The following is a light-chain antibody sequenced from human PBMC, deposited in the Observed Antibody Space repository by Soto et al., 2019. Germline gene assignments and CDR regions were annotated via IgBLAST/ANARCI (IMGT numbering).Light chain of an antibody. Sequence: DIKMTQSPSTLSASVGDRVTITCRASQSISSWLAWYQQKPGKAPKLLIYKASSLESGVLSRFSGSGSGTEFTLTISSLQPDDFATYYCQQYNSYPWTFGQGTKVDIK. CDR2: KAS. J-gene: IGKJ1*01. V-gene: IGKV1-5*03. CDR1: QSISSW. CDR3: QQYNSYPWT.